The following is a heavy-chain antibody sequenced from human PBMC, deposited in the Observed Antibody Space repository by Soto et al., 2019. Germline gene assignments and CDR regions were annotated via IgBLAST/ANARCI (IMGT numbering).Heavy chain of an antibody. J-gene: IGHJ4*02. V-gene: IGHV1-69*01. CDR3: ARGWGYDSNDYYYAY. D-gene: IGHD3-22*01. CDR1: GGTFSRHA. CDR2: IIPIFGTA. Sequence: QVQLVQSGAEVRKPGSSVKVSCKASGGTFSRHAISWVRQAPGQGLEWMGGIIPIFGTANHAQKFQGRVTIIADESTRTAYMELSSLRSEDTAIYYCARGWGYDSNDYYYAYWGQGTLVIVSS.